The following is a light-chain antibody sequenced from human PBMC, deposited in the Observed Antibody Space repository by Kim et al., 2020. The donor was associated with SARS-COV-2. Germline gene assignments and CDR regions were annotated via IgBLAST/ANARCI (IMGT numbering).Light chain of an antibody. Sequence: DIVMTQSPDSLPVSLGERATIDCKSSQSVLYSPNNKNYLAWYQQKPGQPPKLLIYWASTRESGVPDRFSGSGSGTDFTLTISSLQAEDVAGYYCQQYYSIPRTFGQGTKVDIK. CDR3: QQYYSIPRT. CDR2: WAS. J-gene: IGKJ1*01. CDR1: QSVLYSPNNKNY. V-gene: IGKV4-1*01.